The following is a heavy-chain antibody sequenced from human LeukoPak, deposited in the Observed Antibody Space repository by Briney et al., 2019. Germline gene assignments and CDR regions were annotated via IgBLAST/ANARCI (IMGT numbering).Heavy chain of an antibody. D-gene: IGHD4-17*01. CDR1: GFTFSSHA. CDR3: ARAPGGFHGDYSPIAY. Sequence: PGRSLRLSCAASGFTFSSHAMHWVRQAPGKGLQWLALTSDDGSAKYYADSVKGRLTISRDNSQNTLYLQMNSLRADETAIYYCARAPGGFHGDYSPIAYWGQGTLVTVSS. V-gene: IGHV3-30-3*01. J-gene: IGHJ4*02. CDR2: TSDDGSAK.